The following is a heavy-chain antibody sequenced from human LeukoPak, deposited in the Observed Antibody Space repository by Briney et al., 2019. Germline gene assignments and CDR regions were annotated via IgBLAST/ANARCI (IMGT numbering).Heavy chain of an antibody. Sequence: PSETLSLTCAVYGGSFSTYCWTWIRQPPGKGLEWIGEIHHSGSINYNPSLKSRVTISVDTSKNQYSLKLTSVTAADTAVYYCASPNSGYDYRRFDYWGQGTLVTVS. J-gene: IGHJ4*02. CDR3: ASPNSGYDYRRFDY. CDR2: IHHSGSI. V-gene: IGHV4-34*01. D-gene: IGHD5-12*01. CDR1: GGSFSTYC.